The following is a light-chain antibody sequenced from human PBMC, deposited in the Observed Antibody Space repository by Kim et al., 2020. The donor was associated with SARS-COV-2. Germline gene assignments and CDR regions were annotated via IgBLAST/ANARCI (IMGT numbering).Light chain of an antibody. CDR3: QSYDSSNPVV. CDR2: EDN. CDR1: SGSIASNY. Sequence: KTVTTSCTRSSGSIASNYVQWYQLRPGSAPTTVIYEDNQRPSGVPDRFSGSIDSSSNSASLTISGLKTEDEADYYCQSYDSSNPVVFGGGTKLTVL. V-gene: IGLV6-57*03. J-gene: IGLJ2*01.